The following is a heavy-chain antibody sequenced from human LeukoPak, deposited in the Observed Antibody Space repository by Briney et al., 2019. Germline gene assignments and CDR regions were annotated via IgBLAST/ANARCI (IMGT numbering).Heavy chain of an antibody. V-gene: IGHV3-21*04. Sequence: GGSLRLSCAASGFIFSSYSMNWVRQAPGKGLEWVSSISSSSSDIYYADSVKGRFTISRDNAKNSLYLQMNSLRAEDTAVYYCARDLDYYDSSGFDYWGQGTLVTVSS. CDR2: ISSSSSDI. J-gene: IGHJ4*02. CDR1: GFIFSSYS. CDR3: ARDLDYYDSSGFDY. D-gene: IGHD3-22*01.